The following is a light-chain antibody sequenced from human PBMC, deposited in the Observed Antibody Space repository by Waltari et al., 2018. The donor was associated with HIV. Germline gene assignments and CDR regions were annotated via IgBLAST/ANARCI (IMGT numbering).Light chain of an antibody. J-gene: IGLJ2*01. V-gene: IGLV1-44*01. CDR2: SNR. CDR3: ASWDDTLGVV. CDR1: TSNLANTS. Sequence: QSVLTQPPSASGPPGQRVTISCSGSTSNLANTSVNCYQQFPGSAPTLRLYSNRHRPLGVPDRFSGSKSGSSASLAISGPQADDEAHYYCASWDDTLGVVFGGGTTLTVL.